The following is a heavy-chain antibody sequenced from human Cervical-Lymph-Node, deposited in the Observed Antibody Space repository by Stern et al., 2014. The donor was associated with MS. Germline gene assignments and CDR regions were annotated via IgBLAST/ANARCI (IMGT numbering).Heavy chain of an antibody. CDR2: IHYGGSP. CDR3: ATLGGYSSSWYYY. CDR1: NASINSSDYY. V-gene: IGHV4-39*01. J-gene: IGHJ4*02. Sequence: QVQLQESGPGLVRPSETLSLTCSVSNASINSSDYYWAWIRQAPGKGLEWIGNIHYGGSPAYNPSLKSRVTISVDTSKHQFSLKLSXXXXXXXAVYFCATLGGYSSSWYYYWGPGTLVTXXX. D-gene: IGHD6-13*01.